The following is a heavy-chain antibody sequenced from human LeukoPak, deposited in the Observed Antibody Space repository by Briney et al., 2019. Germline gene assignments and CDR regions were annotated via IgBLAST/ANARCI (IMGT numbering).Heavy chain of an antibody. V-gene: IGHV4-34*01. Sequence: PSETLSLTCAVYGRSLSGHYWSSIRQSPGKGLEWIGETYHSGSTNHNPSLKSQVTISLDTSKNQFSLKLSSVTAADTAVYDCARGRRIVVVLGTTRTHRDYYMDVWGKGTTVTVSS. CDR3: ARGRRIVVVLGTTRTHRDYYMDV. CDR1: GRSLSGHY. D-gene: IGHD2-15*01. J-gene: IGHJ6*03. CDR2: TYHSGST.